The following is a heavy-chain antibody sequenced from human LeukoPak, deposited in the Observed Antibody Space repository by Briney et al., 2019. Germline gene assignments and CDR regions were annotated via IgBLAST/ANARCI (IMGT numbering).Heavy chain of an antibody. CDR2: INYSGST. Sequence: SETLSLTCTVSGGSINSYYWSWIRQPPAQGLEWIGNINYSGSTNYNPSLKRRVTISVDTSKNHFSLKLNSVSAADTAVYYCARGGIRDWFDPWGQGTLVTVSS. CDR1: GGSINSYY. D-gene: IGHD1-14*01. V-gene: IGHV4-59*01. J-gene: IGHJ5*02. CDR3: ARGGIRDWFDP.